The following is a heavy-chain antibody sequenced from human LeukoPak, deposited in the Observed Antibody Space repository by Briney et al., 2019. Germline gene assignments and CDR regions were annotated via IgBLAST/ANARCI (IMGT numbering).Heavy chain of an antibody. Sequence: PGGSLRLSCAASGFTFSSYAMRWVRQAPGKGLEWVSAISGSGGSTFYADSVKGRSTISRDNSQNTMYLQMNGLRAEDTAVYYCATWPGAWYGEDYWGQGTLVTVSS. V-gene: IGHV3-23*01. CDR1: GFTFSSYA. CDR3: ATWPGAWYGEDY. J-gene: IGHJ4*02. CDR2: ISGSGGST. D-gene: IGHD3-10*01.